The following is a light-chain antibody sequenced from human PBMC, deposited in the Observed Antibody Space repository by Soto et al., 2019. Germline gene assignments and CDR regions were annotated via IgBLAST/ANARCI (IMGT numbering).Light chain of an antibody. V-gene: IGKV3-20*01. CDR3: QHYGSPRT. CDR2: GAS. J-gene: IGKJ1*01. Sequence: EIVLTQSPGTLSLSPGERATLSCRASQSASSSYLAWCQQKPGQAPRLLIYGASSRATGIPDRFSGSGSGTDFTLSISRLEPEDFAVDYCQHYGSPRTFGPGTKVDIK. CDR1: QSASSSY.